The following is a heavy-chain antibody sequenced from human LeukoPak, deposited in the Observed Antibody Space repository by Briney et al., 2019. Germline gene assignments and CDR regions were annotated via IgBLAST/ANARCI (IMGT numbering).Heavy chain of an antibody. V-gene: IGHV3-74*01. CDR2: INSDGSST. CDR1: GFTFSSYW. Sequence: GGSLRLSCAASGFTFSSYWMHWVRQAPGKGMGWVSRINSDGSSTNYADSVKGRFTISRDNAKNTLYLQMNSLRAEDTAVYYCARCGGSCYLIDYWGQGTLVTVSS. D-gene: IGHD2-15*01. J-gene: IGHJ4*02. CDR3: ARCGGSCYLIDY.